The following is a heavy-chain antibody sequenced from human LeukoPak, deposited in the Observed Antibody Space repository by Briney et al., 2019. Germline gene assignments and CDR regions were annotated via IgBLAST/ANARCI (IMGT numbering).Heavy chain of an antibody. CDR2: ISYDGSNK. CDR3: ARVGLLSFDCSSTSCRLADYYYYGMDV. Sequence: GGSLGLSCAASGFTFSSYAMHWVRQAPGKGLEWVAVISYDGSNKYYADSVKGRFTISRDNSKNTLYLQMNSLRAEDTAVYYCARVGLLSFDCSSTSCRLADYYYYGMDVWGQGTTVTVSS. V-gene: IGHV3-30-3*01. D-gene: IGHD2-2*01. CDR1: GFTFSSYA. J-gene: IGHJ6*02.